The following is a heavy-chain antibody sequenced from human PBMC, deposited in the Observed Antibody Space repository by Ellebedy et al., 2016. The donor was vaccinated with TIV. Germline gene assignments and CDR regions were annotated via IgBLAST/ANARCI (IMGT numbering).Heavy chain of an antibody. J-gene: IGHJ3*02. V-gene: IGHV5-51*01. Sequence: GESLKISCKGFGYNFNNYWIGWVRQMPGKGLEWMGVIYPGDSETRYSPSFQGQVTISTDKSISTAYLQWNSLNASDSAIYYCARRSDLDIWGQGTMVTVSS. CDR1: GYNFNNYW. CDR2: IYPGDSET. CDR3: ARRSDLDI.